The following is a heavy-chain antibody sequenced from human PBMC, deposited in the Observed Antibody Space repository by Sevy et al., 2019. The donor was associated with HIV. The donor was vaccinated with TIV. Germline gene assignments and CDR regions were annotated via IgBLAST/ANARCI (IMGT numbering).Heavy chain of an antibody. J-gene: IGHJ5*02. CDR2: INQDESTK. CDR3: VADYSAGWAFGS. Sequence: GGSLRLSCAASGFPFSYYWMHWVRQAPGKGLEWVATINQDESTKFYVDSMKVRFTVSRDNAKNSLYLLMNSLRAEDTAIYYCVADYSAGWAFGSWGQGTLVTVSS. V-gene: IGHV3-7*03. CDR1: GFPFSYYW. D-gene: IGHD6-19*01.